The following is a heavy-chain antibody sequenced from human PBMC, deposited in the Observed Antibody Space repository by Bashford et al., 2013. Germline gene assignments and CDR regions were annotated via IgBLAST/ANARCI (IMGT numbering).Heavy chain of an antibody. V-gene: IGHV1-69*04. Sequence: VASVKVSCKTSGDTFNSYVINWVRHAPGQGLEWLARIIPIVSLPNYAQKFQGRVTVTADKSTETVYMELKSLRSDDTAVYYCARESSITGAIDVWGQGTAVTVS. CDR2: IIPIVSLP. D-gene: IGHD2/OR15-2a*01. CDR1: GDTFNSYV. J-gene: IGHJ6*02. CDR3: ARESSITGAIDV.